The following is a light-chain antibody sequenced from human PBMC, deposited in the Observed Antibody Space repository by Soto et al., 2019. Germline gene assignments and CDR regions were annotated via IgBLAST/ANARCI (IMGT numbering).Light chain of an antibody. CDR3: QQYAKSVIT. V-gene: IGKV3-20*01. CDR2: GAS. J-gene: IGKJ5*01. CDR1: QSVGSY. Sequence: EVVLTQSPGTLSLSPGERATLSCRASQSVGSYLAWYQQKPGQAPGLLIFGASSRGTGIPDRFSGSESGTDFTLTISRLEPEDFAMYYCQQYAKSVITFGQGTRLDIK.